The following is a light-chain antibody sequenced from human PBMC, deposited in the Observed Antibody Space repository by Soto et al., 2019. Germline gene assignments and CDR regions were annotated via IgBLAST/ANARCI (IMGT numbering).Light chain of an antibody. CDR1: SGHSNYA. Sequence: QLLLPQSPSASAVVGASGNLTCTRSSGHSNYAIAWHQQQSEKGPRYLMKLNSDGSHRKRDGIQDRFSGSSSVAERYLAIFSLQYEDEDDYYCQTWGSGIVVFVGGTKLTVL. CDR3: QTWGSGIVV. V-gene: IGLV4-69*01. CDR2: LNSDGSH. J-gene: IGLJ2*01.